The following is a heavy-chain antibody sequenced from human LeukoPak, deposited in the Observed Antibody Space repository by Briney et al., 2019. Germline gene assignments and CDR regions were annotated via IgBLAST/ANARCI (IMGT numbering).Heavy chain of an antibody. D-gene: IGHD1-26*01. J-gene: IGHJ4*02. CDR1: GGTFNSYA. CDR2: IIPIFGTA. CDR3: ARGGGSYSFDY. V-gene: IGHV1-69*05. Sequence: GASVKLSCKASGGTFNSYAISWVRQAPGQGLEWTGGIIPIFGTANYAQKFQGRVTITTDESTSTAYMELSSLRSEDTAVYYCARGGGSYSFDYWGQGTLVTVSS.